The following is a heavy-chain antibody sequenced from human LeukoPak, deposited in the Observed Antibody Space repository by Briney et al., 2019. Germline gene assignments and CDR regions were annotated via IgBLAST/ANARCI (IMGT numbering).Heavy chain of an antibody. J-gene: IGHJ6*03. Sequence: GGSLRLSCAASGFTFSNYWMSWVRQAPGKGLEWVANIKQDRSEKYYVDSVKGRFTISRDNAKNSLYLQMSSLRAEDTAVYYCTRVEETATTAAIIRKYSYYYYYMDVWGKGNTVTVSS. CDR3: TRVEETATTAAIIRKYSYYYYYMDV. V-gene: IGHV3-7*01. D-gene: IGHD4-11*01. CDR1: GFTFSNYW. CDR2: IKQDRSEK.